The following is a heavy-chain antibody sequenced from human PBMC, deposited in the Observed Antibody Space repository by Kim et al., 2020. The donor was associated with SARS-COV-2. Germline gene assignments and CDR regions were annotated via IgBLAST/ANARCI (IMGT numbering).Heavy chain of an antibody. Sequence: SVKVSCKASGGTFSSYAISWVRQAPGQGLEWMGGIIPIFGTANYAQKFQGRVTITADESTSTAYMELSSLRSEDTAVYYCARAVSNPVDYYDSSGYGGGYGMDVWGQGTTVTVSS. V-gene: IGHV1-69*13. CDR1: GGTFSSYA. CDR3: ARAVSNPVDYYDSSGYGGGYGMDV. D-gene: IGHD3-22*01. CDR2: IIPIFGTA. J-gene: IGHJ6*02.